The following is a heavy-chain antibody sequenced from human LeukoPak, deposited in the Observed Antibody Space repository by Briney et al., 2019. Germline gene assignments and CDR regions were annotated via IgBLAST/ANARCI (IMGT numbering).Heavy chain of an antibody. CDR1: GFTFTNHI. J-gene: IGHJ4*02. CDR2: IATDGSQT. CDR3: VRRRRIGNSWYFFDY. Sequence: PGGSLRLSCAASGFTFTNHIMHWVRQAPGKGLEWVASIATDGSQTFYRGSVKGRFTISRDNSENKLYLQMNSLRAEDTALYYCVRRRRIGNSWYFFDYWGQGTLVTVSS. V-gene: IGHV3-30-3*01. D-gene: IGHD6-13*01.